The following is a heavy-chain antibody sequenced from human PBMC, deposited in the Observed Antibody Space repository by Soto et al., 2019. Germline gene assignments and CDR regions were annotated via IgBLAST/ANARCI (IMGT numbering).Heavy chain of an antibody. V-gene: IGHV3-73*02. Sequence: EVQLVESGGGLVQPGGSLKLSCAASGFTFSGSAMHWVRQASGKGLQWVGRIRSKANSYATSYDASVKGRFTISRDDSKNRANLKMNSQRTEETAVYYCTRGYFYDSSVYYMDDYWGQETLVTVS. CDR1: GFTFSGSA. CDR2: IRSKANSYAT. D-gene: IGHD3-22*01. CDR3: TRGYFYDSSVYYMDDY. J-gene: IGHJ4*02.